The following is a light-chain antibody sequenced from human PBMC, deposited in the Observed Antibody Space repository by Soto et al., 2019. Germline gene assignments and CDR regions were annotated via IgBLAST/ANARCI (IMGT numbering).Light chain of an antibody. CDR1: QSVRCS. V-gene: IGKV3-15*01. CDR2: GAS. J-gene: IGKJ5*01. CDR3: QQYYNWPPIT. Sequence: EIVMTQSPATLSVSPGERATLSCRATQSVRCSLAWYQQRPGQAPRLLIYGASTRATGIPARFSGSGSGTEFTLTISSLQSEDFAVYYCQQYYNWPPITFGQGTRLEIK.